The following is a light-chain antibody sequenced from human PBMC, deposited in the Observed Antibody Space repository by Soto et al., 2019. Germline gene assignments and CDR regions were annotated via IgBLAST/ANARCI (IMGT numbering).Light chain of an antibody. CDR3: SSYTSSSTLCV. Sequence: QSALTQPASVSGSPGQSITISCTGTSSDVGGYSYVSWYQQHTGKAPKLMIYEVSNRPSGVSNRFSGSKSGNTASLTISGLQPEDEADYYCSSYTSSSTLCVFGAGTKVTVL. CDR2: EVS. CDR1: SSDVGGYSY. J-gene: IGLJ1*01. V-gene: IGLV2-14*01.